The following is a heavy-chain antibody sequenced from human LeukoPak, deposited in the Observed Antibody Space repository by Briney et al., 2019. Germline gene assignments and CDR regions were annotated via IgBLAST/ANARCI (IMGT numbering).Heavy chain of an antibody. CDR2: ISGTGGTT. Sequence: GGSLRLSCAASRFTFSSYGMSWVRQAPGKGLEWVSAISGTGGTTYYADSVKGRFTIPRDNSKNTLYLQMNSLRAEDTAVYYCAREGQWRSFDIWGQGTMVTVSS. V-gene: IGHV3-23*01. CDR1: RFTFSSYG. D-gene: IGHD6-19*01. J-gene: IGHJ3*02. CDR3: AREGQWRSFDI.